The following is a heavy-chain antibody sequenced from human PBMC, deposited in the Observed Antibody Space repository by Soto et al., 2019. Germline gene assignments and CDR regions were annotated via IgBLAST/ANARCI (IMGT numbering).Heavy chain of an antibody. CDR2: MNPNNGNT. Sequence: ASVKVSCKASGYTFTSYGINWVRQATGQGLEWMGWMNPNNGNTNYAQKLQGRVTMTTDTSTSTAYMELRSLRSDDTAVYYCARDPSPYQYYDFWSGYYTDYYYGMDVWGQGTTVTVSS. D-gene: IGHD3-3*01. CDR3: ARDPSPYQYYDFWSGYYTDYYYGMDV. V-gene: IGHV1-18*01. J-gene: IGHJ6*02. CDR1: GYTFTSYG.